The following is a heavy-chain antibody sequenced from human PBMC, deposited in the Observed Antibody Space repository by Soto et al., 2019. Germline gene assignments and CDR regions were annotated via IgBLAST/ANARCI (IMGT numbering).Heavy chain of an antibody. CDR1: GYTFTSYG. D-gene: IGHD3-16*01. CDR2: ISAYNGNT. J-gene: IGHJ4*02. CDR3: ARLLDSWGEPHYFDS. Sequence: ASVKVSCKASGYTFTSYGISWVRQAPGQGLEWMGWISAYNGNTNYAQKLQGRVTMTTDTSTSTAYLQWTSLQASDTAMYYCARLLDSWGEPHYFDSWGQGTMVTVSS. V-gene: IGHV1-18*01.